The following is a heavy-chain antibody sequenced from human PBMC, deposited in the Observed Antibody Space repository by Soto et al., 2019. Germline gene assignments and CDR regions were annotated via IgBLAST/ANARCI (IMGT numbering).Heavy chain of an antibody. CDR2: IYYSGST. V-gene: IGHV4-31*01. CDR1: GGSISSGGYY. CDR3: ARAPRMEEAFDI. D-gene: IGHD2-15*01. Sequence: QVQLQESGPGLVKPSQTLSLTCTVSGGSISSGGYYWSWIRQHPGKGLEWIGYIYYSGSTYYNPSLKSPVTISVDTSKTQFSLRLSSVTAANTAVYYCARAPRMEEAFDIWGQGTMVTVSS. J-gene: IGHJ3*02.